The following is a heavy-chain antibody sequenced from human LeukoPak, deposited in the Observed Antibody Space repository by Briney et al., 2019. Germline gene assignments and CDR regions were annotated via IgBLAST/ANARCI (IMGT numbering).Heavy chain of an antibody. D-gene: IGHD3-3*01. CDR3: ARIYYDFEFDF. CDR2: IYTSGST. V-gene: IGHV4-61*02. Sequence: SQTLSLTCTVSGGSISSGSYYWSWIRQPAGKGLEWIGRIYTSGSTNYNPSLKSRVTISVDTSKNHFSLKLSSVTAADTAIYYCARIYYDFEFDFWGQGTLVTVSS. J-gene: IGHJ4*02. CDR1: GGSISSGSYY.